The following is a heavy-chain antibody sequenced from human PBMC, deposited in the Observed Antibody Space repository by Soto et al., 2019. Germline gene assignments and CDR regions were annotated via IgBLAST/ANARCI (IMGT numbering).Heavy chain of an antibody. V-gene: IGHV1-3*01. J-gene: IGHJ6*02. Sequence: QVQLVQSGAEVKQPGASVKVSCKASGYTFTSYAMHWVRQAPGQRLEWMGWINAGNGNTKYSQKFQGRVTITRDTSASTAYMELSSLRSEDTAVYYCARGVVAATPPGMDVWGQGTTVTVSS. D-gene: IGHD2-15*01. CDR2: INAGNGNT. CDR3: ARGVVAATPPGMDV. CDR1: GYTFTSYA.